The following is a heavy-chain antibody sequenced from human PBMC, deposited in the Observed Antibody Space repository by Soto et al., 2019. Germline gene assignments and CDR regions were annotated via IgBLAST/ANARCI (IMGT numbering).Heavy chain of an antibody. CDR3: ARGVLLHGPAMVDY. Sequence: QVLLQESGPGLLKPSQTLSLTCTVSGGSVSSGGYYWSWIRQHPGKGLEWIGYIYYTGNTFYNPSVKGRGTISVDTSENRLSLKLSSVTVADTAVYYCARGVLLHGPAMVDYWGQGTLVTVSS. CDR2: IYYTGNT. J-gene: IGHJ4*02. CDR1: GGSVSSGGYY. V-gene: IGHV4-31*03. D-gene: IGHD5-18*01.